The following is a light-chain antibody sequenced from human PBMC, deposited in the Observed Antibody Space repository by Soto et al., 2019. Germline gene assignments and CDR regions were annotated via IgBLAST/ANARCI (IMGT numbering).Light chain of an antibody. V-gene: IGKV1-5*01. Sequence: DIQMTKSPSTLPTSVLYSVTITCRASQSISNWLAWYQQKPGTAPKVLIYHASNLQSGVPSRFSGSGSGTEFTLTISSLQPDDFGTYYCQQYNSYSFGQGTKVDIK. CDR1: QSISNW. CDR3: QQYNSYS. J-gene: IGKJ1*01. CDR2: HAS.